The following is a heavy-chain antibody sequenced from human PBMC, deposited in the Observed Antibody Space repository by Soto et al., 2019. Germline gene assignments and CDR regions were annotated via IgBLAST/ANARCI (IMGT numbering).Heavy chain of an antibody. CDR1: GFTFSIYP. Sequence: GGSLRLSCAASGFTFSIYPMSWVRQAPGKGLEWVSGLTGSGGGTYYADSVKGRFTISRDNSKNTLYLQMNSLRAEDTAVYYCAKKLDHGWPCFDCWGQGTLVTVSS. V-gene: IGHV3-23*01. J-gene: IGHJ4*02. D-gene: IGHD6-19*01. CDR3: AKKLDHGWPCFDC. CDR2: LTGSGGGT.